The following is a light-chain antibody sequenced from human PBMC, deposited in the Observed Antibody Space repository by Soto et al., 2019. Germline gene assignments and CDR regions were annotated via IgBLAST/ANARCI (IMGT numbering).Light chain of an antibody. CDR1: QSVSSN. CDR3: QQYNNWPSIT. J-gene: IGKJ5*01. Sequence: EIVMTQSPATLSVSPGERATLSCRASQSVSSNLAWYQQKPGQAPRLLIYGASTRATGIPARFSGSGSGTEFTLTIRSLQSEDFAVHYCQQYNNWPSITFGQGTRLEIK. CDR2: GAS. V-gene: IGKV3-15*01.